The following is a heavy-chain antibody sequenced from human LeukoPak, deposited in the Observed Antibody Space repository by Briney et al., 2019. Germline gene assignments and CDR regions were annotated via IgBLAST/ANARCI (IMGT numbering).Heavy chain of an antibody. Sequence: GRSLRLSCAASGFTFSSYSMNWVRQAPGKGLEWVSYISSSSSTIYYADSVKGRFTISRDNAKNSLYLQMNSLRAEDTAVYYCARSKGYCSGGSCLSFDYWGQGTLVTVSS. CDR2: ISSSSSTI. CDR1: GFTFSSYS. D-gene: IGHD2-15*01. CDR3: ARSKGYCSGGSCLSFDY. J-gene: IGHJ4*02. V-gene: IGHV3-48*01.